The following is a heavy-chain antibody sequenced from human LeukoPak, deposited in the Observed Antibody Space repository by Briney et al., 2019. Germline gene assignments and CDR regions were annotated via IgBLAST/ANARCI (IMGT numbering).Heavy chain of an antibody. V-gene: IGHV3-11*01. CDR3: AKDIGIAVAGTGGFDY. CDR1: GFTFSDYY. Sequence: GGSLRLSCAASGFTFSDYYMRWIRQAPGKGLEWVSYISSSGSTIYYADSVKGRFTISRDNAKNSLYLQMNSLRAEDTALYYCAKDIGIAVAGTGGFDYWGQGTLVTVSS. CDR2: ISSSGSTI. J-gene: IGHJ4*02. D-gene: IGHD6-19*01.